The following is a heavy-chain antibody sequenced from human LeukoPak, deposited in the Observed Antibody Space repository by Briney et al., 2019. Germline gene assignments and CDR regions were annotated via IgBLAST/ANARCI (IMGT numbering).Heavy chain of an antibody. CDR3: ARGPYYYDSSGYHY. CDR1: GGSFSGYY. V-gene: IGHV4-34*01. D-gene: IGHD3-22*01. Sequence: SETLSLTCAVYGGSFSGYYWSWIRQPPGKGLEWIGEINHSGSTNYNPSLKSRVTISVDTSKNQFPLKLSSVTAADTAVYYCARGPYYYDSSGYHYWGQGTLVTVSS. J-gene: IGHJ4*02. CDR2: INHSGST.